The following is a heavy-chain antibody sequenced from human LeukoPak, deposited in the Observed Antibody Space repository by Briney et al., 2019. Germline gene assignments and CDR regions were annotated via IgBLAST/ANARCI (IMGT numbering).Heavy chain of an antibody. CDR3: ARGGYSYGYTGYSDY. J-gene: IGHJ4*02. CDR1: GYTFNIYG. V-gene: IGHV1-18*01. Sequence: EASVKVSCKASGYTFNIYGISWVRQAPGQGLEWMGWISAYNGNTNFAQKVQGRVTMTTDTSTSTAYLELRSLRSEDTAVYYCARGGYSYGYTGYSDYWGQGTLVTVSS. D-gene: IGHD5-18*01. CDR2: ISAYNGNT.